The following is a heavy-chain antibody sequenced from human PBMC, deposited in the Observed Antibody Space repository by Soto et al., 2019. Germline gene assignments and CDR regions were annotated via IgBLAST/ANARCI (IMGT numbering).Heavy chain of an antibody. CDR3: ARGVIVVVVAATQAWFDP. D-gene: IGHD2-15*01. J-gene: IGHJ5*02. CDR2: ISAYNGNT. CDR1: GYTFTSYG. Sequence: ASVKVSCKASGYTFTSYGISWVRQAPGQGLEWMGWISAYNGNTNYAQKLQGRVTMTTDTSTSTAYMELRSLRSDDTALYYCARGVIVVVVAATQAWFDPWGQGTLVTVSS. V-gene: IGHV1-18*01.